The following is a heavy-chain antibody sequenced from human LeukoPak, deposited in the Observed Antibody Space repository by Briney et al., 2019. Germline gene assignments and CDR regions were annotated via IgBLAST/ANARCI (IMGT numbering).Heavy chain of an antibody. CDR3: AKDRTTVKYCSGGSCYGYFDY. CDR1: GFTFSSYA. Sequence: PGGSLRLSCAASGFTFSSYAMSWVRQAPGKGLEWVSAISGSGGSTYYADSVKGRFTISRDNSKNTLYLQMNSLRAEDTAVYYCAKDRTTVKYCSGGSCYGYFDYWGQGTLVTVSS. V-gene: IGHV3-23*01. CDR2: ISGSGGST. J-gene: IGHJ4*02. D-gene: IGHD2-15*01.